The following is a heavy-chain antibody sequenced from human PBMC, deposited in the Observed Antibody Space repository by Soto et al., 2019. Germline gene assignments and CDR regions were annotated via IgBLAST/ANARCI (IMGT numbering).Heavy chain of an antibody. CDR3: ARDSSDYYYGMDV. J-gene: IGHJ6*02. CDR2: ISSSSSYI. CDR1: GFTFSSYS. Sequence: EGSLRLSCAASGFTFSSYSMNWVRQAPGKGLEWVSSISSSSSYIYYADSVKGRFTISRDNAKNSLYLQMNSLRAEDTAVYYCARDSSDYYYGMDVWGQGTTVTVSS. V-gene: IGHV3-21*01.